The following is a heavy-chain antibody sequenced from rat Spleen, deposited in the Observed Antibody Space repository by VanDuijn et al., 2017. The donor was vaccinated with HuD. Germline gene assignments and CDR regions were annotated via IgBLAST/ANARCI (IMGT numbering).Heavy chain of an antibody. V-gene: IGHV5-27*01. CDR1: GFTFSNYD. J-gene: IGHJ2*01. Sequence: EVQLVESGGGLVQPGRSLKLSCAASGFTFSNYDMAWVRQAPTTGLEWVASISTSGGSTYYPDSVKGRFTISRDNAKSTLYLQMDSLRSEDTATYYCAKDSSYPHYFDYWGQGVMVTVSS. CDR3: AKDSSYPHYFDY. D-gene: IGHD1-2*01. CDR2: ISTSGGST.